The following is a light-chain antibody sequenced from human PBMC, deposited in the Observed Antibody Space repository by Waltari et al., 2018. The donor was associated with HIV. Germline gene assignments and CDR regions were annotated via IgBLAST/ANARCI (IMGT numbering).Light chain of an antibody. J-gene: IGLJ1*01. CDR3: ATWDDILSGYL. CDR2: KDN. Sequence: QSVPTQPPSASGTPGQRVAISCSGRTSNLGSHFVYWYQQLPGTAPKLLIYKDNQRPSGVPERFSASKSGSSSSLAISGLRSEDEAEYYCATWDDILSGYLFGTGTKVTVL. V-gene: IGLV1-47*01. CDR1: TSNLGSHF.